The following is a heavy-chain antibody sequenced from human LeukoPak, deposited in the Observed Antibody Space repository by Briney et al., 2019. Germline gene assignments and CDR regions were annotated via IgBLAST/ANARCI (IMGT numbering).Heavy chain of an antibody. D-gene: IGHD6-13*01. CDR3: AREESLVLYDY. J-gene: IGHJ4*02. V-gene: IGHV4-39*07. CDR1: GGSISSSSYY. CDR2: IYYSGST. Sequence: PSETLSLTCTVSGGSISSSSYYWGWIRQPPGKGLEWIGSIYYSGSTYYNPSLKSRVTISVDTSKNQFSLKLSSVTAADTAVYYCAREESLVLYDYWGQGTLVTVSS.